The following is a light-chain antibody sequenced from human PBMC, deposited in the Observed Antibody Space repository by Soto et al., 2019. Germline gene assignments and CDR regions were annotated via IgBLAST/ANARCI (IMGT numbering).Light chain of an antibody. CDR1: SSDVGIYNY. V-gene: IGLV2-14*01. J-gene: IGLJ3*02. Sequence: QSALTQPASESGSPGQSITISCTGTSSDVGIYNYVSWYQQHPGKAPKLMIYEVSNRPSGVSNRFSGSKSGNTASLTISGLQAEDEADYYCSSYTSSSTWVFGGGTKLTVL. CDR3: SSYTSSSTWV. CDR2: EVS.